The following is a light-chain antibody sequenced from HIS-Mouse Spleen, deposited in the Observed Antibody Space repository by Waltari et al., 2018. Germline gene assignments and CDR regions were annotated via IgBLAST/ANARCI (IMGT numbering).Light chain of an antibody. V-gene: IGLV2-23*01. CDR2: EGI. CDR3: CSYAGSSTWV. J-gene: IGLJ3*02. CDR1: SSNIGSNY. Sequence: QSVLTQPPSASGTPGQRVTISCSGSSSNIGSNYVYWYQQLPGTAPKLMIYEGIKLPSGVSNRFSGSKSGNTASLTISGLQAEDEAEYYCCSYAGSSTWVFGGGTKLTVL.